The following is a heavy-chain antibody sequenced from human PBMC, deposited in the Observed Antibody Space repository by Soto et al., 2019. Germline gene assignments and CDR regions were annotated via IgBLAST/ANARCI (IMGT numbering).Heavy chain of an antibody. Sequence: SETLSLTCAVSSGSISRSNWWRWVRQPPGKGLEWIGEIYHSGSTNYNPSLKSRVTISVDKSKNQFSLKLSSVTAADTAVYYCARGGVIFGSGYYLPRWFAPWGQGTLVPVSS. CDR2: IYHSGST. J-gene: IGHJ5*02. CDR1: SGSISRSNW. D-gene: IGHD3-3*01. CDR3: ARGGVIFGSGYYLPRWFAP. V-gene: IGHV4-4*02.